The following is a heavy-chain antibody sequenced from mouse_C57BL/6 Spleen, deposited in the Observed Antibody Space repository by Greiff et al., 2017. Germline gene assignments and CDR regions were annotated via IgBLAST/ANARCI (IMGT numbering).Heavy chain of an antibody. V-gene: IGHV5-12*01. CDR3: ARNHGSSYVLDY. CDR2: LSNGGGST. CDR1: GFTFSDYY. J-gene: IGHJ2*01. Sequence: DVKLVESGGGLVQPGGSLKLSCAASGFTFSDYYMYWVRQTPEKRLEWVAYLSNGGGSTYYPDTVKGRFTISRDNAKNSLYLQMSRLKSKDTAMDYCARNHGSSYVLDYWGQGTTLTVAS. D-gene: IGHD1-1*01.